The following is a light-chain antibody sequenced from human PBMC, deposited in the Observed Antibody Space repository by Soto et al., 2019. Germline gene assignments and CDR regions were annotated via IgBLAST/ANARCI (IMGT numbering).Light chain of an antibody. J-gene: IGKJ3*01. V-gene: IGKV3-15*01. CDR2: GVS. Sequence: EIVMTQSPGTLAVSPGERATLSCRASQSVSVNLPWYQQKPGHAPRLLIYGVSTRATGIPARYSGSESGTEFTLTISSLQSEDFAFYYCQQYNDWPFTFGPWTKVDIK. CDR3: QQYNDWPFT. CDR1: QSVSVN.